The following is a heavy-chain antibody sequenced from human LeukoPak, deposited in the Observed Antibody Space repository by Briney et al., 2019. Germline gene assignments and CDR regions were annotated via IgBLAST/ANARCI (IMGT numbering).Heavy chain of an antibody. CDR1: GGSINSYY. J-gene: IGHJ5*02. V-gene: IGHV4-59*12. CDR2: IYYSGST. CDR3: ARDRGVTAVAGNNWFDP. D-gene: IGHD6-19*01. Sequence: SETLSLACTVSGGSINSYYWSWIRQPPGKGLEWIGYIYYSGSTNYNPSLKSRVTISVDTSKNQFSLRLSSVTAADTAVYYCARDRGVTAVAGNNWFDPWGQGTLVTVSS.